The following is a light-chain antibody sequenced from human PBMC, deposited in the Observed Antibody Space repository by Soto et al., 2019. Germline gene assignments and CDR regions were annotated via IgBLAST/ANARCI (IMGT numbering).Light chain of an antibody. Sequence: SYELTQPPSVSEAPGQTARMTCGGNNIGSKTVNWYQQKPGQAPVLVVYNDRDRPPGTPERFSGSNSGNTATLTISRVEAGDEADYYCPVWDRSSDHVVFGGGTKLTVL. J-gene: IGLJ2*01. CDR2: NDR. CDR3: PVWDRSSDHVV. V-gene: IGLV3-21*02. CDR1: NIGSKT.